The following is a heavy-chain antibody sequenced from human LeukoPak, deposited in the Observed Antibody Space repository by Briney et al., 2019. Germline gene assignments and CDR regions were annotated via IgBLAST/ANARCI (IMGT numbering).Heavy chain of an antibody. CDR3: ARDQGSSGSYYNPFHAFDM. D-gene: IGHD3-10*01. CDR1: GGSISSGSYS. Sequence: PSQTLSLTCTVSGGSISSGSYSWSWIRQPAGRGLEWIGRMYSSGSINNNPSLKSRVTISVDMSQNQFSLKLSSVTAADTAVYYCARDQGSSGSYYNPFHAFDMWGQGTMVTVSS. CDR2: MYSSGSI. V-gene: IGHV4-61*02. J-gene: IGHJ3*02.